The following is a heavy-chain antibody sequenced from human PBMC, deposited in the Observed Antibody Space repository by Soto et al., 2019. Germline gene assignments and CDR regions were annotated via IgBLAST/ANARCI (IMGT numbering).Heavy chain of an antibody. V-gene: IGHV3-9*01. D-gene: IGHD3-10*01. CDR2: IAWNSDII. CDR3: AKDHYGSAIYGMDV. CDR1: GFRFEDYA. Sequence: EVQLVESGGGLVQPGRSLRLSCAASGFRFEDYAMHWVRQAPGKGLEWVSGIAWNSDIIGYADSVKGRFTISRDNGKDSLYLQMNSLRPEDTAFYYCAKDHYGSAIYGMDVWGQGTTVTVSS. J-gene: IGHJ6*02.